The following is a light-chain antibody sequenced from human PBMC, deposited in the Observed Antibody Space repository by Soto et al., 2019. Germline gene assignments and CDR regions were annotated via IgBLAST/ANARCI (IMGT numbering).Light chain of an antibody. J-gene: IGKJ2*01. CDR3: QQYDYVPRT. V-gene: IGKV1-33*01. CDR2: DAS. CDR1: QDINNY. Sequence: DIQMTQSPSSLSASVGDRVTITCQASQDINNYLNWFQQKPGQAPKLLIYDASNLQTGVPSRFSGSGSGTDFTFTISSLQPEDIGTYYCQQYDYVPRTFGQGTRLEI.